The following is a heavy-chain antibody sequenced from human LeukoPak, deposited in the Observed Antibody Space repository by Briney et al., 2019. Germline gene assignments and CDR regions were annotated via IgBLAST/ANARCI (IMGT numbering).Heavy chain of an antibody. J-gene: IGHJ4*02. Sequence: GGSLRLSCAASGFTFSSYEMNWVRQAPGKGLEWVAFIRYDGSNKYYADSVKGRFTISRDNSKNTLYLQMNSLRAEDTAVYYCAKVMRGFWSGYDYFDYWGQGTLVTVSS. CDR2: IRYDGSNK. CDR1: GFTFSSYE. V-gene: IGHV3-30*02. CDR3: AKVMRGFWSGYDYFDY. D-gene: IGHD3-3*01.